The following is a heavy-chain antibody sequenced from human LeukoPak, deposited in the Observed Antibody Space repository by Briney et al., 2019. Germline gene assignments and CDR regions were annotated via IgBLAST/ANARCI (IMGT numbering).Heavy chain of an antibody. CDR2: ISAYNGNT. Sequence: ASVKVSCKASGYTFTSYGISWVRQASGQGLEWMGWISAYNGNTNYAEKLQCRVTMTPDTSMSTAYMELRSLRTEDSAVYYCAREYCSGGSCYSGYWGQGTLVTVSS. V-gene: IGHV1-18*01. D-gene: IGHD2-15*01. CDR3: AREYCSGGSCYSGY. CDR1: GYTFTSYG. J-gene: IGHJ4*02.